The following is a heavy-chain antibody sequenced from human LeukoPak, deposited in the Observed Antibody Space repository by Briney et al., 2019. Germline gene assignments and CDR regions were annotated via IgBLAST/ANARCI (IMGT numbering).Heavy chain of an antibody. CDR1: GGSFSGYY. CDR2: IYYSGST. Sequence: ASETLSLTCAVYGGSFSGYYWSWIRQPPGKGLEWIGYIYYSGSTNYNPSLKSRVTISVDTSKNQFSLKLSSVTAADTAVYYCARGGRGYPALYFDYWGQGTLVTVSS. J-gene: IGHJ4*02. D-gene: IGHD5-12*01. CDR3: ARGGRGYPALYFDY. V-gene: IGHV4-59*01.